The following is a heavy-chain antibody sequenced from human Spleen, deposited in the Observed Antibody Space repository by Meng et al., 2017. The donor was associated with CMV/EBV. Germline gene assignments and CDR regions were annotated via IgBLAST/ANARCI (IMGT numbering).Heavy chain of an antibody. V-gene: IGHV1-2*02. Sequence: ASVKVSCKASGYTFTGNYIHWVRQAPGQGLEWIGWIYPYSGGTNYAEKFQGRITMTGDTSISTVYTEMSRLRSGDTAVHYCAREGPYRSLAYFFDNWGQGTLVTVSS. CDR1: GYTFTGNY. J-gene: IGHJ4*02. D-gene: IGHD3-16*02. CDR2: IYPYSGGT. CDR3: AREGPYRSLAYFFDN.